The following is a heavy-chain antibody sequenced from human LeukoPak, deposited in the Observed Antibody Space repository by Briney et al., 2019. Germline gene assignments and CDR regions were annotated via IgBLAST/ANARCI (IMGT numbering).Heavy chain of an antibody. Sequence: GGSLRLSCAASGFTFSNAWMSWVRQAPGKGLEWVGRIKNKTAGGTTDYAAPVKGRFTISRDDSKNTLYLQMNSLKTEDTAVYYCTTLGWYGDYWGQGTLVTVSS. CDR2: IKNKTAGGTT. CDR3: TTLGWYGDY. D-gene: IGHD4-23*01. J-gene: IGHJ4*02. V-gene: IGHV3-15*01. CDR1: GFTFSNAW.